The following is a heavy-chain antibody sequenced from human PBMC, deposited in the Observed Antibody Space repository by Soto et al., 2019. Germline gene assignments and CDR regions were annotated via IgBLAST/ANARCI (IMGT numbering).Heavy chain of an antibody. Sequence: QVQLQESGPGLVKASQTLSLTCTVSGGSVSSGDYYWSWIRQPPGKGLEWIGYIHYSGSIYYNPPLRSRITISVDTSKNQFSLKLTSVTAADTAVYYCARAHRYYDYPDIWGQGTMVTVSS. CDR3: ARAHRYYDYPDI. CDR2: IHYSGSI. D-gene: IGHD3-22*01. V-gene: IGHV4-30-4*01. J-gene: IGHJ3*02. CDR1: GGSVSSGDYY.